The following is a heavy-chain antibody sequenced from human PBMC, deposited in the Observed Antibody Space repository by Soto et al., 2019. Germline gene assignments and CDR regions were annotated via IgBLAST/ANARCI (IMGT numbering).Heavy chain of an antibody. V-gene: IGHV1-46*01. CDR3: ARDYKPLGFGAPTGDYVGGVDY. CDR2: INPSGGST. D-gene: IGHD4-17*01. CDR1: GYTFTSYY. Sequence: ASVKVSCKASGYTFTSYYMHWVRQAPGQGLEWMGIINPSGGSTSYAQKFQGRVTMTRDTSTSTVYMELSSLRSEDTVVYYGARDYKPLGFGAPTGDYVGGVDYWGQGTLVTVSS. J-gene: IGHJ4*02.